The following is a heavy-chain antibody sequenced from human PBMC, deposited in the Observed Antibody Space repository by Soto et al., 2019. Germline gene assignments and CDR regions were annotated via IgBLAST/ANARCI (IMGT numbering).Heavy chain of an antibody. CDR3: TTGNVEGY. V-gene: IGHV3-15*07. CDR1: GFSISSAW. Sequence: EVQLVESGGGLVKPGGSLRLSCAASGFSISSAWMNRVRQAPGKGLEWVGRIKTKTQGETTDYPAPVKGRFTISRDDSKNTLYLQMNSLKMEDTAVYYCTTGNVEGYWGQGTLVTVSS. J-gene: IGHJ4*02. CDR2: IKTKTQGETT.